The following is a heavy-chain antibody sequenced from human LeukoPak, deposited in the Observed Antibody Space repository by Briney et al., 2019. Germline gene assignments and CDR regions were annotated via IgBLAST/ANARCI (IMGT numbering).Heavy chain of an antibody. Sequence: GGSLRLSCAASGFTFSSYVMSWVRQAPGKGLEWVAALTSSSDTTYYGDSVKGRFTISRDNSKNTLYLQMNSLRAEDTAVYYCARDSGSYYEDYWGQGTLVTVSS. J-gene: IGHJ4*02. D-gene: IGHD1-26*01. V-gene: IGHV3-23*01. CDR1: GFTFSSYV. CDR3: ARDSGSYYEDY. CDR2: LTSSSDTT.